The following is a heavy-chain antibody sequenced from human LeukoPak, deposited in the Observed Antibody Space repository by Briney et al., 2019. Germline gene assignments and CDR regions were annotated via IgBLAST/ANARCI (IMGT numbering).Heavy chain of an antibody. CDR3: ARHYDY. CDR1: GGSFSGYY. J-gene: IGHJ4*02. CDR2: INHSGST. Sequence: SETLSLTCAVYGGSFSGYYWSWIRQPPGKGLEWIGEINHSGSTNYNPSLKSRVTISVDTSKNQFSLKLSSVTAADTAVYYCARHYDYWGQGTLVTVSS. D-gene: IGHD3-10*01. V-gene: IGHV4-34*01.